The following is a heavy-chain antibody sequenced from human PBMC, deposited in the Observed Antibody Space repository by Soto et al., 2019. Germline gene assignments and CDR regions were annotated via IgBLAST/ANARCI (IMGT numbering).Heavy chain of an antibody. Sequence: ASVKVSCKVSGAIFSRNAISWVRQAPGQGPEWIGGIIPLFGSATYAQKFQGRVTITADQSTTTVYMEMTSLTSGDTAVYYCASHLRLAAAALDHWGQGVPVTVSS. CDR2: IIPLFGSA. D-gene: IGHD6-13*01. CDR3: ASHLRLAAAALDH. J-gene: IGHJ4*02. V-gene: IGHV1-69*13. CDR1: GAIFSRNA.